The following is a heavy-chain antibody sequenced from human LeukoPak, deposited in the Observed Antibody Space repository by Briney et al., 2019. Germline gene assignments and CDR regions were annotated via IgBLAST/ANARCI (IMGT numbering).Heavy chain of an antibody. CDR3: ARWQQLVPGVGYFDY. CDR1: GFTFEDHV. CDR2: ISWSGDRM. D-gene: IGHD6-13*01. J-gene: IGHJ4*02. Sequence: GGSLRLSCAASGFTFEDHVMHWVRQAPGKGLEWVSSISWSGDRMGYADAVKGRFTISRDNAKNSLYLQMNSLRAEDTAVYYCARWQQLVPGVGYFDYWGQGTLVTVSS. V-gene: IGHV3-9*01.